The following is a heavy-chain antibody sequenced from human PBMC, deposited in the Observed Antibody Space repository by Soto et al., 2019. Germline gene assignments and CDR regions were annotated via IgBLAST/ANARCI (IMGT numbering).Heavy chain of an antibody. J-gene: IGHJ6*02. CDR1: GGSFSGYY. V-gene: IGHV4-34*01. Sequence: SETLSLTCAVYGGSFSGYYWSWIRQPPGKGLEWIGEINHSGSTNYNPSLKSRVTISVDTSKNQFSLKLSSVTAADTAVYYCARGRAVRRGYSGYDRYYYYGMDVWGQGTTVTVSS. D-gene: IGHD5-12*01. CDR2: INHSGST. CDR3: ARGRAVRRGYSGYDRYYYYGMDV.